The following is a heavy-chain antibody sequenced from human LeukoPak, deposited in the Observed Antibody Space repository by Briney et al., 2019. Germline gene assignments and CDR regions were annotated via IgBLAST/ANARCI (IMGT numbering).Heavy chain of an antibody. D-gene: IGHD7-27*01. CDR3: VRTETGEPV. Sequence: GGSLRLSCAASDFSFTNYAMSWVRQAPGKGLEWVSAVSNRGASTYYADSVKGRFTISRDNSKNTLYLQMNSLRVEDTAVYYCVRTETGEPVWGGGTTVTISS. CDR2: VSNRGAST. CDR1: DFSFTNYA. J-gene: IGHJ6*04. V-gene: IGHV3-23*01.